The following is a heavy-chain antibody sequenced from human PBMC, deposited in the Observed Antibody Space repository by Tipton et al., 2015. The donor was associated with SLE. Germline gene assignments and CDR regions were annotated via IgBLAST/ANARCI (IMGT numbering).Heavy chain of an antibody. CDR3: ARHAGGYDFEDYFDY. CDR2: IYYSGGT. Sequence: TLSLTCTVSGGSISSSSYYWGWIRQPPGKGLEWIGSIYYSGGTYYNPSLKSRVTISVDTSKNQFSLKLSSVTAADTAVYYCARHAGGYDFEDYFDYWGQGTLVTVSS. CDR1: GGSISSSSYY. D-gene: IGHD5-12*01. V-gene: IGHV4-39*07. J-gene: IGHJ4*02.